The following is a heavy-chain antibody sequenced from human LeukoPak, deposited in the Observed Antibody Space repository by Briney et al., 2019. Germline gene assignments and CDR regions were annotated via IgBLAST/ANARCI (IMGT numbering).Heavy chain of an antibody. D-gene: IGHD3-3*01. V-gene: IGHV4-39*07. J-gene: IGHJ6*03. Sequence: SETLSLTCTVSGDSISSSSYYWGWIRQPPGKGLEWIGSIYHSGSTYYNPSLKSRVTISVDTSKNQFSLKLSSVTAADTAVYYCARGHCYDFWSGYLPYYYYYMDVWGKGTTVTVSS. CDR1: GDSISSSSYY. CDR3: ARGHCYDFWSGYLPYYYYYMDV. CDR2: IYHSGST.